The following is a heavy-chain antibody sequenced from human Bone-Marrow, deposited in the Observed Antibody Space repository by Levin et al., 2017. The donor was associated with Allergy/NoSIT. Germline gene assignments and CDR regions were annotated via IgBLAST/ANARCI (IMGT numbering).Heavy chain of an antibody. CDR3: ARGGGIAAAGIVY. CDR1: GGSFSGYY. Sequence: ESLKISCAVYGGSFSGYYWSWIRQPPGKGLEWIGEINHSGSTNYNPSLKSRVTISVDTSKNQFSLKLSSVTAADTAVYYCARGGGIAAAGIVYWGQGTLVTVSS. J-gene: IGHJ4*02. CDR2: INHSGST. V-gene: IGHV4-34*01. D-gene: IGHD6-13*01.